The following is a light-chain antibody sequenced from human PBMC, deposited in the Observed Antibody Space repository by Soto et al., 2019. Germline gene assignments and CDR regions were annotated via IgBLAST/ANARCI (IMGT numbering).Light chain of an antibody. CDR2: LEDSGNY. Sequence: QSVLTHSSSASASLGSSVKLTCTLSSRHSSYIIAWHQQQPGKAPRYLMKLEDSGNYNKGSGVPDRFSGSSSGADRYLTISNLQSDDEAVYYCETWDSNTRVFGGGTKVTVL. CDR1: SRHSSYI. J-gene: IGLJ3*02. V-gene: IGLV4-60*03. CDR3: ETWDSNTRV.